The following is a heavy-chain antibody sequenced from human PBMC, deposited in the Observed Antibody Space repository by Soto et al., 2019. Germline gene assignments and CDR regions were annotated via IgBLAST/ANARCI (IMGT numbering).Heavy chain of an antibody. V-gene: IGHV4-31*03. CDR2: IYYSGST. Sequence: PSETLSLTCTVSGGSISSGGYYWIWIRQHPGKGLEWIGYIYYSGSTYYNPSLKSRVTISVDTSKNQFSLKLSSVTAADTAVYYCARKARSGSYHLGFDYWGQGTLVTVSS. D-gene: IGHD1-26*01. J-gene: IGHJ4*02. CDR3: ARKARSGSYHLGFDY. CDR1: GGSISSGGYY.